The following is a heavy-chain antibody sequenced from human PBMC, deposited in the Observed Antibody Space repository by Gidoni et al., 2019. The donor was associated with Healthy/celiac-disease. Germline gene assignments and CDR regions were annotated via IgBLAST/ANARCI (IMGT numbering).Heavy chain of an antibody. J-gene: IGHJ4*02. Sequence: QVQLVESGGGVVQPGRSLRLSCAASGCTFSSYGMHWVRQAPGKGLEWVAVIWYDGSNKYYADSVKGRFTISRDNSKNTLYLQMNSLRAEDTAVYYCARDNWNDVGYDYWGQGTLVTVSS. CDR1: GCTFSSYG. V-gene: IGHV3-33*01. D-gene: IGHD1-20*01. CDR2: IWYDGSNK. CDR3: ARDNWNDVGYDY.